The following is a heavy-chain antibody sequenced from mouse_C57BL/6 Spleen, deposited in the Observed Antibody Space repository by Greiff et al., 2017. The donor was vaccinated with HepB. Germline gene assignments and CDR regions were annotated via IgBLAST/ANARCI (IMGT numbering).Heavy chain of an antibody. CDR3: ARGAYYGSSWFAY. V-gene: IGHV1-55*01. D-gene: IGHD1-1*01. J-gene: IGHJ3*01. Sequence: QVQLQQSGAELVKPGASVKMSCKASGYTFTSYWITWVKQRPGQGLEWIGDIYPGSGSTNYNEKFKSKATLTVDTSSSTAYMQLSSLTSEDSAVYDCARGAYYGSSWFAYWGQGTLVTVSA. CDR2: IYPGSGST. CDR1: GYTFTSYW.